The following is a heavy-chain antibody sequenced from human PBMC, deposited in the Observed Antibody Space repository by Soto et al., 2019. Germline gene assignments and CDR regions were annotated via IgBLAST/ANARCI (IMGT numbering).Heavy chain of an antibody. CDR2: IDSATLYT. D-gene: IGHD3-3*01. CDR3: ARAGVDFRSGSYTDDSAY. J-gene: IGHJ4*02. V-gene: IGHV3-11*06. CDR1: GFTFSDYY. Sequence: PVGSLRLSCAASGFTFSDYYMSWIRQAPGQGPEWVSYIDSATLYTKYSGSVKGRFTISRDNAKNSVFLQMNSLRAEDTAVYYWARAGVDFRSGSYTDDSAYWGQGTQVTAS.